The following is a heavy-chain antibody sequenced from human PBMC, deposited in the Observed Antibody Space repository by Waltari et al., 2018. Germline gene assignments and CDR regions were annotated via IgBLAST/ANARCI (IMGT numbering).Heavy chain of an antibody. CDR1: GFTFSSYE. CDR3: ARELAVAGKDYYYYYGMDV. Sequence: EVQLVESGGGLVQPGGSLRLSCAASGFTFSSYEMNWVRQAPGKGLEWVSYISSSGSTIYYAASVKGRFTISRDNAKNSLYLQMNSLRAEDTAVYYCARELAVAGKDYYYYYGMDVWGQGTTVTVSS. D-gene: IGHD6-19*01. J-gene: IGHJ6*02. CDR2: ISSSGSTI. V-gene: IGHV3-48*03.